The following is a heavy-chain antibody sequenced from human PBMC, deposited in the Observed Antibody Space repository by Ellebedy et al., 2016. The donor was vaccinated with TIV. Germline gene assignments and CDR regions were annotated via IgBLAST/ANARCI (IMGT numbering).Heavy chain of an antibody. CDR1: GFTFSSYS. CDR3: ARSRALRGVTFDY. D-gene: IGHD3-10*01. V-gene: IGHV3-48*02. CDR2: ISDTTTTI. J-gene: IGHJ4*02. Sequence: GESLKISCAASGFTFSSYSMNWVRQAPGKGLEWFSFISDTTTTIYYADSVKGRFTISRDSAKNSLYLQMNSLRDEDTAVYYCARSRALRGVTFDYWGQGTLVTVSS.